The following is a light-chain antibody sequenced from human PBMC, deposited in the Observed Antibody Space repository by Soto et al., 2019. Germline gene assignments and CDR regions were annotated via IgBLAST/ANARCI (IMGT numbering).Light chain of an antibody. J-gene: IGKJ3*01. V-gene: IGKV3-11*01. CDR2: EAS. Sequence: EIVLTQSPATLSLSPGERATLSCRASQSIRNHLAWYQQKPGQAPRLLIFEASKRATGIPARFSGSGSGTDFTLTIISLEPEDFAVYYCQQRDTWPPFTFGPGTKVDIK. CDR3: QQRDTWPPFT. CDR1: QSIRNH.